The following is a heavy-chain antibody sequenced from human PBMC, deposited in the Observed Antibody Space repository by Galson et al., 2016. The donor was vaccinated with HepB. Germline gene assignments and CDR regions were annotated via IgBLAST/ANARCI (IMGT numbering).Heavy chain of an antibody. CDR2: IYHSGTK. D-gene: IGHD3-9*01. CDR1: GGSISSGGHS. Sequence: TLSLTCDVSGGSISSGGHSWGWIRQPPGQGLEWVGHIYHSGTKYYKSSLKSLVTISLDGSKNQFSLKVTSVTAADTAVYYCARGYYNILTGSRYFNLWGRGTLVTVS. V-gene: IGHV4-30-2*01. CDR3: ARGYYNILTGSRYFNL. J-gene: IGHJ2*01.